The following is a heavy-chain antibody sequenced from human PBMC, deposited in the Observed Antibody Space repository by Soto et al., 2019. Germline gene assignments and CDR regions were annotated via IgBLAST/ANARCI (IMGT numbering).Heavy chain of an antibody. CDR2: ISSNGGST. Sequence: VQLVESGEGLVQPGGSLRLSCAASGFTFSSYAMHWVRQAPRKGLEYVSAISSNGGSTYYGDYVKGRFTISRDNXXXXXXXXXXXXXXXXXXXXXXXXXXXXXEIDSWGQGTLVTVSS. J-gene: IGHJ4*02. CDR1: GFTFSSYA. CDR3: XXXXXXXEIDS. V-gene: IGHV3-64*02.